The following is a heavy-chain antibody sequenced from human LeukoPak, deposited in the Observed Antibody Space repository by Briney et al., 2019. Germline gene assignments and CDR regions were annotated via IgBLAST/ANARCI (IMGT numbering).Heavy chain of an antibody. CDR3: AKDGGGYYTWAFDY. J-gene: IGHJ4*02. CDR1: GFTFSSYS. V-gene: IGHV3-21*04. CDR2: ISSSSSYI. D-gene: IGHD3-22*01. Sequence: GGSLRLSCAASGFTFSSYSMNWVRQAPGKGLEWVSSISSSSSYIYYADSVKGRFTISRDNAKNSLYLQMNSLRAEDTAIYYCAKDGGGYYTWAFDYWGQGTLVTVSS.